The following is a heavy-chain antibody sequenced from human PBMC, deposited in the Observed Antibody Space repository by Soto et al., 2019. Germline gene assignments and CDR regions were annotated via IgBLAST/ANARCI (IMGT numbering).Heavy chain of an antibody. CDR2: INPSGGGT. CDR3: ARGSLTTVTSPIDY. J-gene: IGHJ4*02. Sequence: QVQLVQSGAEVKKPGASVKVSCKASGYTFTSYYMHWVRQAPGQGLEWMGIINPSGGGTSYAQKCQGRVNMTSDTSTSTVYMELSSLRSEDTAVYYCARGSLTTVTSPIDYWGQGTLVTVSS. CDR1: GYTFTSYY. D-gene: IGHD4-17*01. V-gene: IGHV1-46*03.